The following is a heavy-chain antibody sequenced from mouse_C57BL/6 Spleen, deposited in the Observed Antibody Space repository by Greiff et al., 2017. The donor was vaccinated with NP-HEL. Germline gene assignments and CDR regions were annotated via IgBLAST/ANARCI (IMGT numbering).Heavy chain of an antibody. J-gene: IGHJ4*01. Sequence: EVMLVESGPSLVRPSQTLSLPCTVTGFSINSDCYWIWIRQFPGNKLEYIGYTFYRGLTYSNPSLESRTYITRDTSKNQFSLKLSSVTTEDTATYYCARGNGNYYSFYAMDYWGQGTSVTVSS. D-gene: IGHD2-1*01. V-gene: IGHV3-3*01. CDR3: ARGNGNYYSFYAMDY. CDR1: GFSINSDCY. CDR2: TFYRGLT.